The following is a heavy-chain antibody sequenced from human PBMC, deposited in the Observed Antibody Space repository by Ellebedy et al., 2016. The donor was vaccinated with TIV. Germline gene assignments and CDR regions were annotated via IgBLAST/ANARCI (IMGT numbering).Heavy chain of an antibody. CDR2: INPNGGDT. Sequence: ASVKVSCXPSGHTFTDYYFHWVRQAPGQGLEWMGWINPNGGDTNYAQNFQGRVTMTRDTSISTAYMELSSLRSDDTAVYYCARDLIKSVAAEGYFDLWGRGTLLTVSS. CDR3: ARDLIKSVAAEGYFDL. D-gene: IGHD6-19*01. CDR1: GHTFTDYY. J-gene: IGHJ2*01. V-gene: IGHV1-2*02.